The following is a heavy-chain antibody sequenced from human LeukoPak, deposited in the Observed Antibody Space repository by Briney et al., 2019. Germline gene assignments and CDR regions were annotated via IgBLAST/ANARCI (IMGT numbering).Heavy chain of an antibody. J-gene: IGHJ6*02. V-gene: IGHV3-21*01. Sequence: PGGSLRLSCAASGFTFATYSMNWIRQAPGKGLEWVSSISHTGPYIYYADSMRGRFTTSRDNAKNSLYLHMDSLRAEDTAVYYCARDGYGGSYEYSGTYSEYYGMDVWGQGTMVTVSS. CDR1: GFTFATYS. CDR3: ARDGYGGSYEYSGTYSEYYGMDV. D-gene: IGHD1-26*01. CDR2: ISHTGPYI.